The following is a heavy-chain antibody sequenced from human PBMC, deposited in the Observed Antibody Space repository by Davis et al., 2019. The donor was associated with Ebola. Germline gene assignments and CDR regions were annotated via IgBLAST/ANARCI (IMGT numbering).Heavy chain of an antibody. J-gene: IGHJ5*02. CDR2: SYHSGST. Sequence: SETLSLTCTVSGGSITTDHYYWGWIRQPPGKGLEWIGSSYHSGSTYYKPSPYYNPSLKSRVTISVDTSKNQLSLNLRSVTAADTAVYYCARGPPMFRGGMIKAYHFDPWGQGTLVTVSS. CDR3: ARGPPMFRGGMIKAYHFDP. V-gene: IGHV4-39*07. D-gene: IGHD3-10*01. CDR1: GGSITTDHYY.